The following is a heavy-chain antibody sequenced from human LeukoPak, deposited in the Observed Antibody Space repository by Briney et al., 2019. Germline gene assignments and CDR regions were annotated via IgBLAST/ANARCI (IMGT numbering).Heavy chain of an antibody. CDR2: ISGYNGNT. Sequence: GASVKVSCKASGYTFTTYNINWVRQAPGQGLEWMGWISGYNGNTNYAQKLQGRVTMTRDTSISTAYMELNRLGSDDTAVYYCARDPGDGNYYYYYYMDVWGKGTTVTVSS. D-gene: IGHD3-16*01. J-gene: IGHJ6*03. V-gene: IGHV1-18*01. CDR1: GYTFTTYN. CDR3: ARDPGDGNYYYYYYMDV.